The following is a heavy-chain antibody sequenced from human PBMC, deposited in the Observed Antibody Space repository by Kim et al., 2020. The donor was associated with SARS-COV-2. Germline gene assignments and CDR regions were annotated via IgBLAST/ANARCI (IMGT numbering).Heavy chain of an antibody. J-gene: IGHJ6*03. CDR3: AAITVTTKSRYYYYMDV. D-gene: IGHD4-4*01. Sequence: SETLSLTCAVYGGSFSGYYWSWIRQPPGKGLEWIGEINHSGSTNYNPSLKSRVTISVDTSKNQFSLKLSSVTAADTAVYYCAAITVTTKSRYYYYMDVWG. V-gene: IGHV4-34*01. CDR2: INHSGST. CDR1: GGSFSGYY.